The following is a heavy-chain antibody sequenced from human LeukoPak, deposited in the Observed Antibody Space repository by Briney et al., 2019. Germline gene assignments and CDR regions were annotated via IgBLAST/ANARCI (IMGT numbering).Heavy chain of an antibody. V-gene: IGHV4-4*07. Sequence: SETLSLTCSVSGGSISNYYWNWIRQPAGKGLEWIGRVHARVTTKYNPSLNSRVTMSLDTSRNQFSLKLYSVTAAATAVYYCTRGGVPGAGNWFDPWSQGTLVTVSS. CDR3: TRGGVPGAGNWFDP. CDR1: GGSISNYY. J-gene: IGHJ5*02. CDR2: VHARVTT. D-gene: IGHD1-26*01.